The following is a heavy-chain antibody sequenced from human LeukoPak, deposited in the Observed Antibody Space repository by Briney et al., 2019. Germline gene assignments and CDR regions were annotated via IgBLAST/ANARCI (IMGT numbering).Heavy chain of an antibody. CDR3: ARDPRIAAAGLYGMDV. V-gene: IGHV4-31*11. CDR2: IYYSGST. CDR1: GGSFSGYY. Sequence: PSETLSLTCAVYGGSFSGYYWSWIRQHPGKGLEWIGYIYYSGSTYYNPSLKSRVTISVDTSKNQFSLKLSSVTAADTAVYYCARDPRIAAAGLYGMDVWGQGTTVTVSS. D-gene: IGHD6-13*01. J-gene: IGHJ6*02.